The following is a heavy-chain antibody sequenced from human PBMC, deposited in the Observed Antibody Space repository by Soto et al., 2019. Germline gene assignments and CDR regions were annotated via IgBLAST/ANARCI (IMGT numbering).Heavy chain of an antibody. V-gene: IGHV3-21*01. Sequence: GGSLRLSCAASGFTFSSYSMNWVRQAPGKGLEWVSSISSSSSYIYYADSVKGRFTISRDNAKNSLYLQMNSLRAEDTAVYYCARDAMITFGGVIAIPTYYYYGMDAWGQGTTVTVSS. CDR2: ISSSSSYI. J-gene: IGHJ6*02. CDR1: GFTFSSYS. D-gene: IGHD3-16*02. CDR3: ARDAMITFGGVIAIPTYYYYGMDA.